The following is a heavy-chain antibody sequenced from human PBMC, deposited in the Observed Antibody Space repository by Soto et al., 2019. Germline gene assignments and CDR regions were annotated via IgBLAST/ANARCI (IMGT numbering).Heavy chain of an antibody. D-gene: IGHD2-15*01. V-gene: IGHV3-7*01. Sequence: GSLRLSCAASGFTFSSYWMSWVRQAPGKGLEWVANIKQDGSEKYYVDSVKGRFTISRDNAKNSLYLQMNSLRAEDTAVYYCARSKRFAYCSGGSCYPYYYYYMDGWGKGTTVTVSS. J-gene: IGHJ6*03. CDR1: GFTFSSYW. CDR3: ARSKRFAYCSGGSCYPYYYYYMDG. CDR2: IKQDGSEK.